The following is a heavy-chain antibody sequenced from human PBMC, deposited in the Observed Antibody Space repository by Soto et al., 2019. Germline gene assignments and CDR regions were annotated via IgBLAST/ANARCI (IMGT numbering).Heavy chain of an antibody. D-gene: IGHD2-2*01. CDR1: GGSVSSGSYY. CDR3: ARSGVYCSSTSCYYYYGMDV. V-gene: IGHV4-61*01. Sequence: SETLSLTCTVSGGSVSSGSYYWSWIRQPPGKGLEWIGYIYYSGSTNYNPSLKSRVTISVDTSKNQFSLKLSSVPAADTAVYYCARSGVYCSSTSCYYYYGMDVWGQGTTVTVSS. CDR2: IYYSGST. J-gene: IGHJ6*02.